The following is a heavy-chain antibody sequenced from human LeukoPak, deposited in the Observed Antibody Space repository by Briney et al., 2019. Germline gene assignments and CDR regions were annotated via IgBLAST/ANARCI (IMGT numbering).Heavy chain of an antibody. CDR1: GLTSRSNS. Sequence: GGPLNFSGEASGLTSRSNSMTWFRKAQGKGLDGVPPISSSSSYIYYADSVKGRFTISRDNAKNSLYLQINSLRAEDTAVYYCASHPAAGPYYFDYWGQGTLVTVSS. CDR2: ISSSSSYI. J-gene: IGHJ4*02. D-gene: IGHD6-13*01. CDR3: ASHPAAGPYYFDY. V-gene: IGHV3-21*01.